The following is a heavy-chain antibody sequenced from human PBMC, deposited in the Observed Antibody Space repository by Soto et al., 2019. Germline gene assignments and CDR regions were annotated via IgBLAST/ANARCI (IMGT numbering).Heavy chain of an antibody. J-gene: IGHJ4*02. D-gene: IGHD1-1*01. Sequence: SETLSLTCTVSGGSVNSDFYYWSWIRQPTGKGLEWIGYIFHTGRTNYNPSLESRVTISVDTSRNQFSLKLSSVTAADTAVFYCAREFSNSPEAFDYWGQGALVTVSS. CDR1: GGSVNSDFYY. V-gene: IGHV4-61*10. CDR3: AREFSNSPEAFDY. CDR2: IFHTGRT.